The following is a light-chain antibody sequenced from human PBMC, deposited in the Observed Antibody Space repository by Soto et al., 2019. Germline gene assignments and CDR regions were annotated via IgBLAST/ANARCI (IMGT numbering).Light chain of an antibody. J-gene: IGKJ1*01. CDR1: QGISSY. CDR3: KQYNNYWT. Sequence: DIQLTQSPSFLSASVGDRVTITCRASQGISSYLAWYQQKPGKAPKLLIYAASSLESGVPSRFSGSGSATEDXLNSSRLHTDDFATYYCKQYNNYWTFGQGTKVDIK. CDR2: AAS. V-gene: IGKV1-9*01.